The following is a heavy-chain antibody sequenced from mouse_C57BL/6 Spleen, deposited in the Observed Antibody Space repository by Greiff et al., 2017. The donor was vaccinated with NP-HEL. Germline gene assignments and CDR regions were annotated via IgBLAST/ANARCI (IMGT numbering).Heavy chain of an antibody. CDR3: ARKIYYEYDGYFDV. CDR2: IYPGDGDS. J-gene: IGHJ1*03. Sequence: QVQLQQSGPELVKPGASVKISCKASGYAFSSSWMNWVKQRPGKGLEWIGRIYPGDGDSNYNGKFKGKGTLTADKSSSTAYMQLSSQTSEASAVYFCARKIYYEYDGYFDVWGTGTTVTVSS. CDR1: GYAFSSSW. D-gene: IGHD2-4*01. V-gene: IGHV1-82*01.